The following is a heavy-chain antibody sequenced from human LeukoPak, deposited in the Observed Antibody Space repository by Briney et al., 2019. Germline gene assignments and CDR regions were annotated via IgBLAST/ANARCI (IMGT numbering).Heavy chain of an antibody. CDR1: GGSISSSSYY. J-gene: IGHJ4*02. V-gene: IGHV4-39*01. D-gene: IGHD3-10*01. CDR2: IYYSGST. CDR3: VGGVYYYSPFDY. Sequence: SETLSLTCTVSGGSISSSSYYWGWIRQPPGKGLEWIGSIYYSGSTYYNPSLKSRVTISVDTSKNQSSLKLSSVTAADTAVYYCVGGVYYYSPFDYWGQGTLVTVSS.